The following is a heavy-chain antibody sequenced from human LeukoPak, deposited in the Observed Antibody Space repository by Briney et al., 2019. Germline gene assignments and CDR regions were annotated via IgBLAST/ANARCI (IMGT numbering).Heavy chain of an antibody. J-gene: IGHJ6*02. CDR1: GFTFSDYY. V-gene: IGHV3-11*06. Sequence: GGSLRLSCAASGFTFSDYYMSWIRQAPGKGLEWVSSISSSSSYIYYADSVKGRFTISRDNAKNSLYLQMNSLRAEDTAVYYCASSYDSSGYYYVSSFRDPEYGMDVWGQGTTVTVSS. CDR3: ASSYDSSGYYYVSSFRDPEYGMDV. D-gene: IGHD3-22*01. CDR2: ISSSSSYI.